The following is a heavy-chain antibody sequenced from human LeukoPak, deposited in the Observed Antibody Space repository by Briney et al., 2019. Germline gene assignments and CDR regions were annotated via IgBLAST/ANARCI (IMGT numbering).Heavy chain of an antibody. Sequence: PGGSLRLSCAASGFSFSSYGMRWVRQAPGKGLGWVADIWYDGSNKYYADSVKGRFTISRDNSKNTLYLQMNSLRAEDTAVYYCARDQGSETYYYDSSGYGIDYWGQGTLVTVSS. CDR3: ARDQGSETYYYDSSGYGIDY. J-gene: IGHJ4*02. CDR1: GFSFSSYG. D-gene: IGHD3-22*01. V-gene: IGHV3-33*01. CDR2: IWYDGSNK.